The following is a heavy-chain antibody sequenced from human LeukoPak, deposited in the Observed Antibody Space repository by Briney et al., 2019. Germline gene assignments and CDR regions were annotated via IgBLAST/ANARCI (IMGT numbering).Heavy chain of an antibody. J-gene: IGHJ4*02. V-gene: IGHV5-51*01. CDR1: GYSFTTYW. Sequence: GESLKISCKGSGYSFTTYWIGWVRQMPGKGLEWMGIIYPGDSDTRYSPSFQGQVNISADKSISTAYLQWSSLKASDTAMYYCARAGLRHFRAGDYWGQGTLVTVAS. D-gene: IGHD3-3*02. CDR2: IYPGDSDT. CDR3: ARAGLRHFRAGDY.